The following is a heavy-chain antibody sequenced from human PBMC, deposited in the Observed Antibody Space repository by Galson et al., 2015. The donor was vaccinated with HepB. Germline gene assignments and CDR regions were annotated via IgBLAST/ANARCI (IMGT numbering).Heavy chain of an antibody. D-gene: IGHD4-17*01. Sequence: SLRLSCAASGFTFSSDAMSWVRQAPGKGLEWVSAISGSGGSTYYADSVKGRFTISRDNSKNTLYLQMSSLRAEDTAVYYCAKDFSGTVTTYFDYWGQGTLVTVPS. CDR2: ISGSGGST. CDR3: AKDFSGTVTTYFDY. V-gene: IGHV3-23*01. J-gene: IGHJ4*02. CDR1: GFTFSSDA.